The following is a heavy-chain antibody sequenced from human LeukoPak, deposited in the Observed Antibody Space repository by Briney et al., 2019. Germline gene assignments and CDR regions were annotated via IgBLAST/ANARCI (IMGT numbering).Heavy chain of an antibody. CDR1: GFTFNNYA. V-gene: IGHV3-23*01. J-gene: IGHJ6*02. CDR3: ASSNWNSANYYYAMDV. CDR2: TAGSGISK. Sequence: GGSLRLSCVASGFTFNNYAMSWVRQAPGRGLEWASSTAGSGISKDYADSVKGRFTISKDKSKNTLYLQMDNLRAEDTGVYFCASSNWNSANYYYAMDVWGQGTTVIVSS. D-gene: IGHD1-7*01.